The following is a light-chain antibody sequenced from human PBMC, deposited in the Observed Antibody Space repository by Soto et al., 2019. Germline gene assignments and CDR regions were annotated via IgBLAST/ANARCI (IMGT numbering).Light chain of an antibody. CDR2: SAS. J-gene: IGKJ1*01. CDR3: QQYGSSPGT. Sequence: IELTQSPGTLSLSPGERATLSCRASQSVSSTSLAWYQQKPGQAPRLLIYSASSRATGIPDRFSGSGSGTDFTLTIIRLEPEDFAVYYCQQYGSSPGTFGHGTKVEIK. V-gene: IGKV3-20*01. CDR1: QSVSSTS.